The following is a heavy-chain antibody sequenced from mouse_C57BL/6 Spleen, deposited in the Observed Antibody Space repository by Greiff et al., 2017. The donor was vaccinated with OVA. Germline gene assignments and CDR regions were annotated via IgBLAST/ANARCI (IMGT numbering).Heavy chain of an antibody. Sequence: EVNVVESGGDLVKPGGSLKLSCAASGFTFSSYGMSWVRQTPDKRLEWVATISSGGSYTYYPDSVKGRFTISRDNAKNTLYLQMSSLKSEDTAMYYCARRGYDYDVAYWGQGTLVTVSA. J-gene: IGHJ3*01. CDR3: ARRGYDYDVAY. V-gene: IGHV5-6*01. D-gene: IGHD2-4*01. CDR2: ISSGGSYT. CDR1: GFTFSSYG.